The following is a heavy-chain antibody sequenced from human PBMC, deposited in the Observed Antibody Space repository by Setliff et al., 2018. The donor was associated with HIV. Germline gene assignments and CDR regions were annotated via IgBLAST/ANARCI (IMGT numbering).Heavy chain of an antibody. CDR3: AKDGYSDYLNSYFDY. CDR2: IRFNGNDK. V-gene: IGHV3-30*02. Sequence: GGSLRLSCATSGFIFKTYDIHWVRQAPGKGLEWVTFIRFNGNDKYYADSVKGRFTIFRDNSKNTLYLQMNSLRAEDTAVYYCAKDGYSDYLNSYFDYWGQGTLVTVSS. D-gene: IGHD4-17*01. J-gene: IGHJ4*02. CDR1: GFIFKTYD.